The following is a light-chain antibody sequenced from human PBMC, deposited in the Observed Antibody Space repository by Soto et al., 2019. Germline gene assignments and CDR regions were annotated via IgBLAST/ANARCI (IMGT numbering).Light chain of an antibody. V-gene: IGKV3-20*01. CDR3: QQYGNSPT. CDR2: GAS. Sequence: EDVLTQSPGTLSLSPGERATLSCRASQSVSSSYLAWYQQKPGQAPRLLIYGASSRATGIPDRFSGSGSGTDFTLTISRLEPEDFAVYYCQQYGNSPTFGPGTKVDIK. J-gene: IGKJ1*01. CDR1: QSVSSSY.